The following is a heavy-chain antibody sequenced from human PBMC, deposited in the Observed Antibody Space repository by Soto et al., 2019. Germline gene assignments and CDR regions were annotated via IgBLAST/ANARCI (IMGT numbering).Heavy chain of an antibody. D-gene: IGHD4-17*01. V-gene: IGHV3-21*01. CDR1: GFTFSSYS. Sequence: GGSLRLSCAASGFTFSSYSMNWVRQAPGKGLEWVSSISSSSSYIYYADSVKGRFTISRDNAKNSLYLQMNSLRAEDTAVYYCARDPLRALNGMDVWGQGTTVTVSS. CDR2: ISSSSSYI. CDR3: ARDPLRALNGMDV. J-gene: IGHJ6*02.